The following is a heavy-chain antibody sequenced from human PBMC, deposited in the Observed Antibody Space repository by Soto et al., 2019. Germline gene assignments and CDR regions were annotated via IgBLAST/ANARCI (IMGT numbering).Heavy chain of an antibody. V-gene: IGHV1-18*01. J-gene: IGHJ4*02. CDR2: ISAYNGDT. CDR3: ARVGPIAAAGFGH. Sequence: ASVKVSCKASGYTFTSYGISWVRQAPGQGLEWMGWISAYNGDTNYAQKLQDRVTMTTDTSTSTAYMELRSLISDDTAIYYCARVGPIAAAGFGHWGQGTLVTVSS. D-gene: IGHD6-13*01. CDR1: GYTFTSYG.